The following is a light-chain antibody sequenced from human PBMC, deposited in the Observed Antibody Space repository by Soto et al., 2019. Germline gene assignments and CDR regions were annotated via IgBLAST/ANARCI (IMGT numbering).Light chain of an antibody. V-gene: IGKV3-11*01. CDR3: QQRTRWPLT. CDR1: QGVSNH. CDR2: DAS. J-gene: IGKJ5*01. Sequence: DMVLTQSPAILYLSPGERATLSCKASQGVSNHLAWYQQKSGQAPRLLLYDASNRATDTPARFSGSGSGTDSTLTISSLEHEDFAVYYCQQRTRWPLTFGQGTLLDI.